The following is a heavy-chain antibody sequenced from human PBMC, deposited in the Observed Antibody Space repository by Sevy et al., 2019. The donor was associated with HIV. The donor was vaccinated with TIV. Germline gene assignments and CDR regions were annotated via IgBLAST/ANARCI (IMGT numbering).Heavy chain of an antibody. V-gene: IGHV3-30*02. CDR2: IRYDGSNK. J-gene: IGHJ6*02. CDR1: GFTFSSYG. CDR3: ANGLSHSGSWYYYYYGMDV. Sequence: GSLRLSCAASGFTFSSYGMHWVRQAPGKGLEWVAFIRYDGSNKYYADSVKGRFTISRDNSKNTLYLQMNSLRAEDTAVYYCANGLSHSGSWYYYYYGMDVWGQGTTVTVSS. D-gene: IGHD6-13*01.